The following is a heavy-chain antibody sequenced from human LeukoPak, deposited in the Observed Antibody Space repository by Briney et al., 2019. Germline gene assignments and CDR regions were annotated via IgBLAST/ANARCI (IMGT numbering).Heavy chain of an antibody. CDR3: ARDLSPYDSSGYYDY. CDR1: GYTFTSYG. D-gene: IGHD3-22*01. CDR2: ISAYNGNT. J-gene: IGHJ4*02. V-gene: IGHV1-18*01. Sequence: GASVKVSCKASGYTFTSYGISWVRQAPGQGLEWMGWISAYNGNTNYAQKLQGRVTMTTDTSTSTAYMELRSLRSDDTAVYYCARDLSPYDSSGYYDYWGQGTLVTVSS.